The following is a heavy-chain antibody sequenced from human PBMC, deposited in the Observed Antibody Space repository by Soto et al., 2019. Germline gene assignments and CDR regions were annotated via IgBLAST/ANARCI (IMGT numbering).Heavy chain of an antibody. CDR2: ISASGGTT. V-gene: IGHV3-23*01. D-gene: IGHD3-3*01. Sequence: GGSLRLSCAASGFTFSNYAMGWVRQAPGKGLEWISAISASGGTTYYADSVKGRFTISRDNSKNMLFLRMNSLRAEDTAVCYCAKDPFWSGFSTRGLDYWGQGTLVTVS. CDR3: AKDPFWSGFSTRGLDY. J-gene: IGHJ4*02. CDR1: GFTFSNYA.